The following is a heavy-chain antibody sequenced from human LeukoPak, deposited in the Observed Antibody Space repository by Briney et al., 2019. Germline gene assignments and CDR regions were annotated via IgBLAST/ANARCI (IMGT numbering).Heavy chain of an antibody. CDR3: ARLRDYYDSSGYYYYYYYMDV. D-gene: IGHD3-22*01. J-gene: IGHJ6*03. V-gene: IGHV4-34*01. CDR1: GGSFSGYY. Sequence: SETLSLTCAVYGGSFSGYYWSWIRRPPGKGLEWIGEINHSGSTNYNPSLKSRVTISVDTSKNQFSLKLSSVTAADTAVYYCARLRDYYDSSGYYYYYYYMDVWGKGTTVTVSS. CDR2: INHSGST.